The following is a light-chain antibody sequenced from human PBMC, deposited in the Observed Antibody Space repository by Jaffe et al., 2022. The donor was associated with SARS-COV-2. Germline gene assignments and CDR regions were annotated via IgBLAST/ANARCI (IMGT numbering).Light chain of an antibody. Sequence: EIVLTQSPGTLSLSPGERATLSCRASQSVSSSYLAWYQQKVGQAPRLLIYGASSRATGVPDRFSGSGSGTDFTLTITRLEPEDFAVYYCQQYGNWTFGQGTKVEI. J-gene: IGKJ1*01. CDR3: QQYGNWT. CDR2: GAS. CDR1: QSVSSSY. V-gene: IGKV3-20*01.